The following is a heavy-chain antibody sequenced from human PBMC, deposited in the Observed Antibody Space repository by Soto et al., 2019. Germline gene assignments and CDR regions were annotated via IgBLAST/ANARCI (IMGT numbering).Heavy chain of an antibody. V-gene: IGHV1-3*01. CDR3: ARDRKYVAARRMAWFDP. J-gene: IGHJ5*02. CDR1: GYTFTSYA. Sequence: QVQLVQSGAEVKKPGASVKVSCKASGYTFTSYAMHWVRQAPGQRLEWMGWINAGNGNTKYSQKFQGKVTITRDTSASTAYMELSSLRSEDTAVYYCARDRKYVAARRMAWFDPWGQGTLVTVSS. CDR2: INAGNGNT. D-gene: IGHD6-6*01.